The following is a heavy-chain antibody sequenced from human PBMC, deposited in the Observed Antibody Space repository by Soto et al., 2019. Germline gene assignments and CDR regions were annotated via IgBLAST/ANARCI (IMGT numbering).Heavy chain of an antibody. D-gene: IGHD6-19*01. Sequence: GGSLRLSCAASGFTFSSYSMNWVSQAPGKGLEWVSSISSSSYIYYADSVKGRFTISRDNAKNSLYLQMNSLRAEDTAVYYCARDTPQHSSGWSHRGIQNWFDPWGQGTLVTVSS. CDR1: GFTFSSYS. CDR3: ARDTPQHSSGWSHRGIQNWFDP. V-gene: IGHV3-21*01. CDR2: ISSSSYI. J-gene: IGHJ5*02.